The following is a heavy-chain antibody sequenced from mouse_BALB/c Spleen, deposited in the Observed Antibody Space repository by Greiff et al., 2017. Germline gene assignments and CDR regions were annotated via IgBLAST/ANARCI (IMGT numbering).Heavy chain of an antibody. D-gene: IGHD2-4*01. V-gene: IGHV14-1*01. Sequence: VQLQQSGAELVRPGASVKLSCTASGFTIKDYYMHWVKQSPEQGLEWIGWIDPENGDTEYAPKFQGKATMTADTSSNTAYLQLSSLTSEDTAVYDCTMITAFHYAMDYWGQGTSVTVSS. CDR3: TMITAFHYAMDY. J-gene: IGHJ4*01. CDR1: GFTIKDYY. CDR2: IDPENGDT.